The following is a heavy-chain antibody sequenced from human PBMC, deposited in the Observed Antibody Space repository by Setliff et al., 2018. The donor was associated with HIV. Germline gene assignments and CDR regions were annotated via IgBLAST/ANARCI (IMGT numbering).Heavy chain of an antibody. Sequence: ASVKVSCKASGYTFTSYAMHWVRQAPGQRLEWMGWINAGNGNTKYSQKFQGRVTITRYTSASTAYMELSSLRSEDTAVYYCAREGKFRYYYYMDVWGKGTTVTVSS. CDR3: AREGKFRYYYYMDV. CDR1: GYTFTSYA. D-gene: IGHD3-10*01. J-gene: IGHJ6*03. V-gene: IGHV1-3*01. CDR2: INAGNGNT.